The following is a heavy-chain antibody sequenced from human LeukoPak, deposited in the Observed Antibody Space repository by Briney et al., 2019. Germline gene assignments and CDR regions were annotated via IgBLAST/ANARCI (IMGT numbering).Heavy chain of an antibody. D-gene: IGHD1-26*01. CDR1: GYTFTSYA. J-gene: IGHJ4*02. CDR3: AKLIVGTTEAGD. V-gene: IGHV3-23*01. Sequence: SCKASGYTFTSYAMSWVRQAPGKGLEWVSAITGSGRSTYYADSVKGRFTISRDNSKNTLYLQMKSLRAEDTALYYCAKLIVGTTEAGDWGQGTLVTVPS. CDR2: ITGSGRST.